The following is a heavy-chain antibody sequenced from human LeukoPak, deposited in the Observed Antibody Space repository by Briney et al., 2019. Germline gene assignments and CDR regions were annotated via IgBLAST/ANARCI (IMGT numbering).Heavy chain of an antibody. CDR3: ARGPNKSDGGNSGSAWFDP. CDR1: GYAFTTYD. CDR2: MNPNSGNT. Sequence: ASVKVSCKASGYAFTTYDINWVRQATGQGLEWMGWMNPNSGNTGYAQKFQGRVTMTRNTSISTAYMELSSLRSEDTAVYYCARGPNKSDGGNSGSAWFDPWGQGTLVTVSS. J-gene: IGHJ5*02. D-gene: IGHD4-23*01. V-gene: IGHV1-8*01.